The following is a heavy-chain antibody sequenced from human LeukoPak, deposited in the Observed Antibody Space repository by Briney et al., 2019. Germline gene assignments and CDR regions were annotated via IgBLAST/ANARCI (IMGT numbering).Heavy chain of an antibody. CDR1: GFTFSSYC. Sequence: PGGSLRLSCAASGFTFSSYCMHWVRQAPGKGLEWVSSISSSSSYIYYADSVKGRFTISRDNAKNSLYLQMNSLRAEDMAIYYCARGDRAIDYWGQGTLVTVS. D-gene: IGHD1-14*01. CDR3: ARGDRAIDY. V-gene: IGHV3-21*04. CDR2: ISSSSSYI. J-gene: IGHJ4*02.